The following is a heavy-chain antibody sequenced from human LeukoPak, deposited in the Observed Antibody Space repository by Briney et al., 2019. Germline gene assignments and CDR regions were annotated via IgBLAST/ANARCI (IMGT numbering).Heavy chain of an antibody. CDR3: AKAIVGVSGLGY. D-gene: IGHD1-26*01. Sequence: GGSLRLSCAASGFTFSSSAMSWARQAPGKGLEWVSAISGSGSSTYYADSVEGRFTISRDTSKNTLYLQVNSLRAEDTALYYCAKAIVGVSGLGYWGQGTLVTVSS. CDR2: ISGSGSST. J-gene: IGHJ4*02. V-gene: IGHV3-23*01. CDR1: GFTFSSSA.